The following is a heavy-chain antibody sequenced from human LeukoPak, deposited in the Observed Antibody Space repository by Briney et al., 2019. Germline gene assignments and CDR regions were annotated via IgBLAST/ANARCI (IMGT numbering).Heavy chain of an antibody. D-gene: IGHD3-10*01. CDR2: IYPGDSDT. V-gene: IGHV5-51*01. Sequence: PGESLKISCKGSGYSFTSYWIGWVRQMPGKGLEWMGIIYPGDSDTRYSPSFQGQVTISADKSISTAYLQWSSLKASDTGMYYCARRYYGSGSYYNWFDPWGQGTLVTVSS. CDR1: GYSFTSYW. CDR3: ARRYYGSGSYYNWFDP. J-gene: IGHJ5*02.